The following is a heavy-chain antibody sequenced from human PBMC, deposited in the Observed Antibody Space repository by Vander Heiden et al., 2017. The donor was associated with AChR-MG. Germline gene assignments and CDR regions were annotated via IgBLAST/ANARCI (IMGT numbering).Heavy chain of an antibody. CDR2: IIPIFGTA. CDR1: GGTFSSYA. D-gene: IGHD3-16*01. V-gene: IGHV1-69*01. J-gene: IGHJ6*02. Sequence: QAQLVQSGAEVKKPGSSVKVSCQASGGTFSSYAISWVRRAPGQGLEWMGGIIPIFGTANYAQKFQGRVTITADESTSTAYMELSSLRSEDTAVYYCASSGLRRYYYYYGMDVWGQGTTVTVSS. CDR3: ASSGLRRYYYYYGMDV.